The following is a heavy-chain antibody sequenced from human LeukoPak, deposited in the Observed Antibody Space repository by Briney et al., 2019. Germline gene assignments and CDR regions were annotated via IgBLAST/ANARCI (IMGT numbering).Heavy chain of an antibody. Sequence: SETLSLTCAVYGGSFSGYYCSWIRQPPGKGLEWIGEINHSGSTNYNPSLKSRVTISVDTSKNQFSLKLSSVTAADTAVYYCARYGSYGIDYWGQGTLVTVSS. CDR1: GGSFSGYY. CDR2: INHSGST. J-gene: IGHJ4*02. CDR3: ARYGSYGIDY. V-gene: IGHV4-34*01. D-gene: IGHD1-26*01.